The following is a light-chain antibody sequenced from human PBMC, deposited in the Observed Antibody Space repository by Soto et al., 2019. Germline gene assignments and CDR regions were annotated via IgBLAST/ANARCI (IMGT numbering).Light chain of an antibody. Sequence: EIVFTQSPGTLSSSPGERATLSCRASQSIDNRYLAWYQHKPGQAPRLLIYATSSRATGIPDRFGGSGSGTDFTLTINRLEPEDFAVYYCQQYFGSSWTFGQGTKVDTK. CDR3: QQYFGSSWT. CDR2: ATS. J-gene: IGKJ1*01. V-gene: IGKV3-20*01. CDR1: QSIDNRY.